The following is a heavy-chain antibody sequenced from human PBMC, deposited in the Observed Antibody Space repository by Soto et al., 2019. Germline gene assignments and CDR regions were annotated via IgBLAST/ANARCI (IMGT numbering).Heavy chain of an antibody. J-gene: IGHJ1*01. CDR1: GGTFSSYT. D-gene: IGHD6-13*01. CDR2: IIPILGIA. CDR3: ARARGIGAAGTGYFQH. V-gene: IGHV1-69*02. Sequence: QVQLVQSGAEVKKPGSSVKVSCKASGGTFSSYTISWVRQAPGQGLEWMGRIIPILGIANCAQKFQGRVTITADKSTSTAYMELSSLRSEDTAVYYCARARGIGAAGTGYFQHWVQGTLVTVSS.